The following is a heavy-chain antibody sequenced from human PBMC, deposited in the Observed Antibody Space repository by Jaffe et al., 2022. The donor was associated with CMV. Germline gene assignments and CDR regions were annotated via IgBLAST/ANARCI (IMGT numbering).Heavy chain of an antibody. CDR3: ARGAAAAGLFDY. V-gene: IGHV1-69*09. CDR1: GGTFSSYA. CDR2: IIPILGIA. Sequence: QVQLVQSGAEVKKPGSSVKVSCKASGGTFSSYAISWVRQAPGQGLEWMGRIIPILGIANYAQKFQGRVTITADKSTSTAYMELSSLRSEDTAVYYCARGAAAAGLFDYWGQGTLVTVSS. J-gene: IGHJ4*02. D-gene: IGHD6-13*01.